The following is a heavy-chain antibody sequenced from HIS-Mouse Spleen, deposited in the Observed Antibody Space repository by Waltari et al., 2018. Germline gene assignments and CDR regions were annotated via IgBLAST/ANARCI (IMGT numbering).Heavy chain of an antibody. CDR3: ARAFAQNDFWSGYYFDY. CDR1: GVTFSSYA. Sequence: QVQLVQSGAEVKKPGSSVKVSCKASGVTFSSYAISWVRQAPGQGLEWMGRIIPILGIANYAQKFQGRITITADKSTSTAYMELSSLRSEDTAVYYCARAFAQNDFWSGYYFDYWGQGTLVTVSS. D-gene: IGHD3-3*01. J-gene: IGHJ4*02. V-gene: IGHV1-69*04. CDR2: IIPILGIA.